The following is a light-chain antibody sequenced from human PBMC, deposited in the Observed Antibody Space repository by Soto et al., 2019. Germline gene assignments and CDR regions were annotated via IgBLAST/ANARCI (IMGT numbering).Light chain of an antibody. CDR3: QQYQTRPRT. Sequence: EIVMTQSPATLSVSPGDRATLSCRASQRLIGNLAWYQHIPGQSPRLLIYEASTRATGVPARFSGSGSRTEFTLTISGLQSEDFGVYYCQQYQTRPRTFGQGTKVDIK. CDR2: EAS. V-gene: IGKV3-15*01. CDR1: QRLIGN. J-gene: IGKJ1*01.